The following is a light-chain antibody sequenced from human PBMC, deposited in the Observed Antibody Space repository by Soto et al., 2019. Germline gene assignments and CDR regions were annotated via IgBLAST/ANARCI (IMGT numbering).Light chain of an antibody. CDR1: SSDVGGYNY. Sequence: QSVLTQPASVSGSPGQSITISCTGTSSDVGGYNYVSWYQQHPGKAPKLMIYEVSNRPSGVSNRFSGSKSGNTASLTISGLQAEYEADYYCSSYTSSSTLFGTGTKLTVL. V-gene: IGLV2-14*01. CDR3: SSYTSSSTL. CDR2: EVS. J-gene: IGLJ1*01.